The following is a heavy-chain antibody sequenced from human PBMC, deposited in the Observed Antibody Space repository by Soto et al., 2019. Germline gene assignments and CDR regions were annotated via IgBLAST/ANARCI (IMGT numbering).Heavy chain of an antibody. V-gene: IGHV5-51*01. CDR2: IYPGDSDT. CDR1: GYSFTSYW. J-gene: IGHJ6*02. D-gene: IGHD6-19*01. Sequence: GESLKLSCKGSGYSFTSYWIGWVRQMPGKGLEWMGIIYPGDSDTRYSPSFQGQVTISADKSISTAYLQWSSLKASDTTMYYCARRGIAVDLGYYYGMDVWGQGTTVTVSS. CDR3: ARRGIAVDLGYYYGMDV.